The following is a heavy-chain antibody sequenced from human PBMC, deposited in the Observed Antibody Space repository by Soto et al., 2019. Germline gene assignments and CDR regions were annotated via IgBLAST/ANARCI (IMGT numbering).Heavy chain of an antibody. D-gene: IGHD3-16*01. J-gene: IGHJ6*03. CDR2: ISWNSGTI. CDR1: GFTFDDYA. V-gene: IGHV3-9*01. Sequence: GGSLRLSCAASGFTFDDYAMHWVRQAPGKGLEWVSGISWNSGTIGYADSVKGRFTISRDNAKNSLYLQMNSLRPEDTAFYYCAKDARGGPTYYYYYMDVWGKGTTVTVSS. CDR3: AKDARGGPTYYYYYMDV.